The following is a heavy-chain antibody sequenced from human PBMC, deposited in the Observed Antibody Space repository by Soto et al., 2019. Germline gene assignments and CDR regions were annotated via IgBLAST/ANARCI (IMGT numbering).Heavy chain of an antibody. D-gene: IGHD6-19*01. J-gene: IGHJ5*02. CDR3: VKDRGSGWYENWFDP. CDR1: GFTFSSYA. Sequence: EVQLLESGGGLVQPGGSLRLSCAASGFTFSSYAMNWVRQAPGKGLEWVSAISGSGGSLNYADAVQGRFTISRDNSKNTLYLQMNSLRAEDTAVYYCVKDRGSGWYENWFDPWGQGTLVTVSS. CDR2: ISGSGGSL. V-gene: IGHV3-23*01.